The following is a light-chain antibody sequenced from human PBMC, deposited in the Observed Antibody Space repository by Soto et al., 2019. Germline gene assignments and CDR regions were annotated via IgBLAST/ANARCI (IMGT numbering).Light chain of an antibody. J-gene: IGKJ1*01. V-gene: IGKV3-20*01. CDR3: QQYGSSPQT. Sequence: EIVLTQSPGTLSLSPGERATLSCRASQSVSSNYLAWYQQKPGQAPRLLIYGASSRATGIPDSFSGSGSGTAFTLTISRLEPEDFAVYYCQQYGSSPQTFGQGTKVESK. CDR1: QSVSSNY. CDR2: GAS.